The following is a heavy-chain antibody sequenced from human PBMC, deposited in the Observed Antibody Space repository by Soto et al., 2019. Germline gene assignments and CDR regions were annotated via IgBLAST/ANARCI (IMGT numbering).Heavy chain of an antibody. D-gene: IGHD5-12*01. V-gene: IGHV3-11*01. CDR1: GFTFSDSY. J-gene: IGHJ4*02. CDR2: ISSSGDNI. CDR3: AREIRDGYNHVFYF. Sequence: QVQLVESGGGLVQPGGSLRLSCAASGFTFSDSYMNWIRQAPGKGLEWISYISSSGDNIYYADSVRGRFTLSRDNAKNSLYLQMHNLRAEDTAVYYCAREIRDGYNHVFYFWGQGTLVTVSS.